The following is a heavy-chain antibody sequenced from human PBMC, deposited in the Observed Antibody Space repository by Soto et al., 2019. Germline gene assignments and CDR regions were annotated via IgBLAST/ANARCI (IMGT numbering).Heavy chain of an antibody. CDR2: TYYRSKWYN. CDR3: ARDALRVVTPLYAFDI. Sequence: PSQTLSLTCAISGDSVSSNSAAWNWIRQSPSRGLEWLGRTYYRSKWYNDYAVSVKSRITINPDTSKNQFSLQLNSVTPEDTAVYYCARDALRVVTPLYAFDIWGQGTMVTVSS. CDR1: GDSVSSNSAA. V-gene: IGHV6-1*01. J-gene: IGHJ3*02. D-gene: IGHD2-21*02.